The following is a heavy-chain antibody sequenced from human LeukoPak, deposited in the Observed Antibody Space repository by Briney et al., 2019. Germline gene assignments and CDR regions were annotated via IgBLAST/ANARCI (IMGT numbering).Heavy chain of an antibody. D-gene: IGHD3-3*02. CDR2: IRYDGSNK. CDR1: GFTFSSYG. CDR3: ARRFAAQLAFVDV. J-gene: IGHJ6*04. V-gene: IGHV3-30*02. Sequence: PGGSLRLSCAASGFTFSSYGMHWVRQAPGKGLGWVAFIRYDGSNKYYADSVKGRFTISRDNSKNTLYLQMNSLRAEDTAVYYCARRFAAQLAFVDVWGKGTTVTISS.